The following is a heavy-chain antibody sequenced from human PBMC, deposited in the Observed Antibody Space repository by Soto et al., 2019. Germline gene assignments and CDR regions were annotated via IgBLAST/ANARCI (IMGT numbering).Heavy chain of an antibody. Sequence: PGGSLRLSCAASGFTFSNAWMSWVRQAPGKGLEWVGRIKSKTDGGTTDYAAPVKGRFTISRDDSKNTLYLQMNSLKTEDTAVYYCTTGKYSSSSHVPGVWGQGTTVTVYS. D-gene: IGHD6-6*01. CDR2: IKSKTDGGTT. CDR1: GFTFSNAW. V-gene: IGHV3-15*01. CDR3: TTGKYSSSSHVPGV. J-gene: IGHJ6*02.